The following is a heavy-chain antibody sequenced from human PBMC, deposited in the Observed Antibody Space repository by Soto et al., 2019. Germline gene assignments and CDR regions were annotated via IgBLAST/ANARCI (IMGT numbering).Heavy chain of an antibody. CDR1: GFTFSNFV. CDR2: ITDTGGDT. J-gene: IGHJ6*02. Sequence: LRLSCAASGFTFSNFVMRWVRQTPGKGLEWVSTITDTGGDTYYTDSVKGRFTISRDNSKNTLYLQMTSLRAEDTALYYCTKASSDRHHMDVWGQGTTVTVSS. V-gene: IGHV3-23*01. CDR3: TKASSDRHHMDV.